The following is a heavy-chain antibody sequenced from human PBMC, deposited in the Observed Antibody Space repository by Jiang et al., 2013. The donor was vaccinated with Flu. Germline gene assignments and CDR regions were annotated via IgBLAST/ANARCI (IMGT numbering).Heavy chain of an antibody. D-gene: IGHD5-12*01. V-gene: IGHV3-74*01. J-gene: IGHJ4*02. CDR2: IKTDGSDT. CDR1: GFTFSSYW. CDR3: ARDPADIVPIDY. Sequence: GVVQPGGSLRLSCAASGFTFSSYWMHWVRQAPGKGLVWVSHIKTDGSDTRYAESVKGRFTISRDNAKNTLYLQMNSLRAEDTAVYYCARDPADIVPIDYWGQGTLVTVSS.